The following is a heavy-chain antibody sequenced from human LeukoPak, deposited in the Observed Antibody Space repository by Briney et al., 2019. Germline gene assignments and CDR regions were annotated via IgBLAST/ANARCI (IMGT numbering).Heavy chain of an antibody. V-gene: IGHV4-34*01. J-gene: IGHJ3*02. CDR3: ARVRWVVPAARGAFDI. Sequence: SETLSLTCAAYGGSFSGYYWSWIRQPPGKGLEWIGEINHSGSTNYNPSLKSRVTISVDTSKNQFSLKLSSVTAADTAVYYCARVRWVVPAARGAFDIRGQGTMVTVSS. CDR2: INHSGST. D-gene: IGHD2-2*01. CDR1: GGSFSGYY.